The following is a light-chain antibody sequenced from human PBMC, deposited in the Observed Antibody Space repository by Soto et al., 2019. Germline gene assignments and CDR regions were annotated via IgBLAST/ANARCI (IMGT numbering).Light chain of an antibody. CDR1: QAIRTA. Sequence: AIQLTQSPSSLYASVGDRVTITCRASQAIRTALGWYQQKPGKVPKLLIYAASILQSGVPSRFSGSGSGTDFTLTISSLQPEDFETYYCLLDFRYFWEFGNGTKVDI. CDR3: LLDFRYFWE. J-gene: IGKJ1*01. CDR2: AAS. V-gene: IGKV1-6*01.